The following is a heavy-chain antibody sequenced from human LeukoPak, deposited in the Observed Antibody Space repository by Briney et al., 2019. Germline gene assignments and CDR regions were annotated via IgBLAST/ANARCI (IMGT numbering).Heavy chain of an antibody. CDR2: IYTSGST. CDR1: GDSINSYY. Sequence: PSETLSLTCTVSGDSINSYYWSWIRQPAGKGLEWIGRIYTSGSTNYNPSHKRRVTMSMDTSKSQFSRKLSSVTAADTAVYYCARDQKSGTTTWSFFDYWGQGTLVTVSS. V-gene: IGHV4-4*07. CDR3: ARDQKSGTTTWSFFDY. J-gene: IGHJ4*02. D-gene: IGHD1-14*01.